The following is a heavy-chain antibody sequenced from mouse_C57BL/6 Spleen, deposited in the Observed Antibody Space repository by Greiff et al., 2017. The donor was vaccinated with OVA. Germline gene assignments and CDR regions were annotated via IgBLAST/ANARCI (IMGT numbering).Heavy chain of an antibody. J-gene: IGHJ2*01. CDR1: GYTFTSYW. CDR2: INPSNGGT. D-gene: IGHD2-5*01. CDR3: ARDYSNYEDY. Sequence: QVHVKQSGTELVKPGASVKLSCKASGYTFTSYWMHWVKQRPGQGLEWIGNINPSNGGTNYNEKFKSKATLTVDKSSSTAYMELRSLTSEDSAVYYCARDYSNYEDYWGQGTTLTVSS. V-gene: IGHV1-53*01.